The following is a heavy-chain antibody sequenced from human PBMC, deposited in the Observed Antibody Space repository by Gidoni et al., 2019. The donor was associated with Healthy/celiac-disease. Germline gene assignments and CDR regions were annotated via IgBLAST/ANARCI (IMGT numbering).Heavy chain of an antibody. CDR2: INPSGGST. D-gene: IGHD4-17*01. J-gene: IGHJ3*02. CDR1: GYTFTSYY. Sequence: QVQLVQSGAEVKKPGASVKVSCQASGYTFTSYYMHWVGQAPGQGLEWMGIINPSGGSTSYAQKFQGRVTMTRDTSTSTVYMELSSLRSEDTAVYYCARSMTTVTISDAFDIWGQGTMVTVSS. V-gene: IGHV1-46*01. CDR3: ARSMTTVTISDAFDI.